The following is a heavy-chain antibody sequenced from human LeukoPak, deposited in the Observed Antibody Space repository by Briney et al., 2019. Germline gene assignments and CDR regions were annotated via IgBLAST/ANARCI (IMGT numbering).Heavy chain of an antibody. Sequence: ASVKVSCKASGYTFTGYYMHWVRQAPGQGLEWMGWINPNSGGTNYAQKFQGRVTMTRDTSISTAYMELSRLRSDDTAVYYCARDNSPRRMGRLLTGWFDPWGQGTLVTVSS. CDR1: GYTFTGYY. CDR3: ARDNSPRRMGRLLTGWFDP. V-gene: IGHV1-2*02. CDR2: INPNSGGT. D-gene: IGHD4-23*01. J-gene: IGHJ5*02.